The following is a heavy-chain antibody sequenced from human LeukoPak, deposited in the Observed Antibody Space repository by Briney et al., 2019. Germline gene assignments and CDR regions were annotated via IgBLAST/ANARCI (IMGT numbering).Heavy chain of an antibody. CDR1: GITLSNYG. Sequence: PGGSLRLSCAVSGITLSNYGMSWVRQAPGKGLEWVSAITGSGDTTYYADSVKGRFTISRDNSKSTLYLQMNSLRAEDTAIYYCAKDRGYWGQGTLVTVSS. CDR3: AKDRGY. V-gene: IGHV3-23*01. CDR2: ITGSGDTT. J-gene: IGHJ4*02.